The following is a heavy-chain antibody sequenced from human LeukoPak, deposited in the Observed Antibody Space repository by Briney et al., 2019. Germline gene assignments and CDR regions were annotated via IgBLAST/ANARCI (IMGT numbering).Heavy chain of an antibody. CDR2: IYYSGST. V-gene: IGHV4-59*01. CDR1: GGSLSSYY. D-gene: IGHD6-6*01. J-gene: IGHJ3*02. CDR3: ARGSKAARNDAFDI. Sequence: TSETLSLTCTVSGGSLSSYYWSWIRQPPGKGLEWIGYIYYSGSTNYNPSLKSRVTISVDTSENQFSLKLSSVTAADTAVYYCARGSKAARNDAFDIWGQGTMVTVSS.